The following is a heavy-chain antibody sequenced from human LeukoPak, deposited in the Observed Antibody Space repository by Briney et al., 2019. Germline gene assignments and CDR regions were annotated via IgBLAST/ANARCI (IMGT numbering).Heavy chain of an antibody. V-gene: IGHV3-21*04. CDR2: LSSSSSYI. CDR3: ARERGGYGGSSQGSIYDSSASYYYYYMDV. CDR1: GFTFSSYS. D-gene: IGHD3-22*01. J-gene: IGHJ6*03. Sequence: GGSLRLSCAASGFTFSSYSMNWVRQAPGKGLEWVSSLSSSSSYIDYADSVKGRFTISRDNAKNSLYLQMNSLRAEDTALYYRARERGGYGGSSQGSIYDSSASYYYYYMDVWGKGTTVTVSS.